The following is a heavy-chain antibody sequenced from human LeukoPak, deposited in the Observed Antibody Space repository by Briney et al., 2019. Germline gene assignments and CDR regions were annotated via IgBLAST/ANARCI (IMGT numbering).Heavy chain of an antibody. J-gene: IGHJ4*02. CDR1: GFTFSSYA. CDR3: AKQLGYCSDGSCYFPY. D-gene: IGHD2-15*01. Sequence: GGSLRLSCAASGFTFSSYAMHWVRQAPGKGLEWVAVISYDGSNKYYADSVQGRFTISRDNSKSTLCLQMNSLRAEDTAVYYCAKQLGYCSDGSCYFPYWGQGTLVTVSS. CDR2: ISYDGSNK. V-gene: IGHV3-30-3*02.